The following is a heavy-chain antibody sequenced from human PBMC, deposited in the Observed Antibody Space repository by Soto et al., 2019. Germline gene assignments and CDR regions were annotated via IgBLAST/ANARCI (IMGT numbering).Heavy chain of an antibody. D-gene: IGHD3-3*01. Sequence: GWSXRLSGSSSVFTFIDYDMDGVGHAPGKGLECVSSISSSSTIYYADSVKGRFTISRDNAKNSLYLQMNSMRAEDTDIYYCETQDMAYYDFCPWGQGTLVTVSS. V-gene: IGHV3-11*01. J-gene: IGHJ5*02. CDR3: ETQDMAYYDFCP. CDR2: ISSSSTI. CDR1: VFTFIDYD.